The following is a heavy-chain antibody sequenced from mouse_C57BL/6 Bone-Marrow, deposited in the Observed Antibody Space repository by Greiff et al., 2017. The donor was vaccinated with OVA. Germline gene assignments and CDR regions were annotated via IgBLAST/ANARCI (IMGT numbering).Heavy chain of an antibody. CDR3: ARRALYYFDY. CDR2: LTYDVSN. J-gene: IGHJ2*01. Sequence: EVQLVESGPGLVKPSQSLSLTCSVTGYSITSGYSWTWIRPFPGNKLERMGYLTYDVSNNYNPSLKNRISITRDTSKNQFFLKLNSVTTEDTATYYCARRALYYFDYWGQGTTLTVSS. V-gene: IGHV3-6*01. D-gene: IGHD3-1*01. CDR1: GYSITSGYS.